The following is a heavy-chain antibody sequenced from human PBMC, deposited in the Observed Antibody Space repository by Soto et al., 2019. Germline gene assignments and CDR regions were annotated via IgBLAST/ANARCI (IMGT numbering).Heavy chain of an antibody. CDR1: GGSISSSTW. J-gene: IGHJ4*02. CDR3: ARDAITAAGKDY. Sequence: QVQLQESGPGLVKPSGTLSLTCAVSGGSISSSTWWSWVRQPPGKGLEWIGEIYHSGSTNYNPSLKSRLTISLDKSKNQFSLKLSSVTAADTAVYYCARDAITAAGKDYWGQGTLVTVSS. CDR2: IYHSGST. D-gene: IGHD6-13*01. V-gene: IGHV4-4*02.